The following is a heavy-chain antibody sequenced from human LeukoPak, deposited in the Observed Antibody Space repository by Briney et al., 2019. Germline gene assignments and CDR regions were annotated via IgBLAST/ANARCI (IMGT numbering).Heavy chain of an antibody. J-gene: IGHJ4*02. Sequence: GGSLRLSCAASGFTFSSYDMHWVRQAPGKGLEWVSAIGGSGGSTYYADSVKGRFTISRDNSKNTLYLQMNSLRAEDTAVYYCAKGRTTTVRFLIDYWGQGTLVTVSS. CDR2: IGGSGGST. D-gene: IGHD4-17*01. CDR3: AKGRTTTVRFLIDY. CDR1: GFTFSSYD. V-gene: IGHV3-23*01.